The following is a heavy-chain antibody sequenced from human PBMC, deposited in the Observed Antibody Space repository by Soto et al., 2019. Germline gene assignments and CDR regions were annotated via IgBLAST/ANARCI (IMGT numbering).Heavy chain of an antibody. CDR1: GFPFSDYG. CDR2: ITAGNGDT. D-gene: IGHD3-16*01. CDR3: VKALYIWGVTGDY. V-gene: IGHV3-23*01. Sequence: EVHLFESGGGLVQPGGSLRLACAASGFPFSDYGVRWVRQTPGKGLQRVSLITAGNGDTYYADSVKGRFTISRDNSKNTLYLQMNNLRVEDSAIYYCVKALYIWGVTGDYWGQGALVTVAS. J-gene: IGHJ4*02.